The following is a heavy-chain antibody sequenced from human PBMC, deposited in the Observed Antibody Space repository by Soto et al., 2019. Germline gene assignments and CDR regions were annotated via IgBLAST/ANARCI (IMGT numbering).Heavy chain of an antibody. V-gene: IGHV3-74*01. CDR2: INSDGSST. Sequence: PGESLKISCAASGFTFSSYWMHWVRQAPGKGLVWVSRINSDGSSTSYADSVKGRFTISRDNAKNTLYLQMNSLRAEDTAVYYCARDVGGPYYYYGMDVWGQGTTVTVSS. CDR3: ARDVGGPYYYYGMDV. D-gene: IGHD1-26*01. CDR1: GFTFSSYW. J-gene: IGHJ6*02.